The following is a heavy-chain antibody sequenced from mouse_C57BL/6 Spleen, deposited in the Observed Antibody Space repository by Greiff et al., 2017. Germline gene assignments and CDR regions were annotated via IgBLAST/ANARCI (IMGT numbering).Heavy chain of an antibody. CDR2: IDPSDSYT. V-gene: IGHV1-50*01. Sequence: QVQLQQPGAELVKPGASVKLSCKASGYTFTSYWMQWVKQRPGQGLEWIGEIDPSDSYTNYNQKFKGKATLTVDTSSSTAYMQLSSLTSEDSAAYYCARRGYPYYYAMDYWGQGTSVTVSS. D-gene: IGHD2-14*01. CDR1: GYTFTSYW. CDR3: ARRGYPYYYAMDY. J-gene: IGHJ4*01.